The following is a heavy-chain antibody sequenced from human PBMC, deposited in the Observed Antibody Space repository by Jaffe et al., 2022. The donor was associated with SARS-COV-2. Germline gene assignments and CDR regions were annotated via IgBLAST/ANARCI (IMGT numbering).Heavy chain of an antibody. CDR1: GFSLSTSGVG. V-gene: IGHV2-5*02. CDR3: AHRRVWSGGSYYYDSSGPNGGWFDP. J-gene: IGHJ5*02. CDR2: IYWDDDK. D-gene: IGHD3-22*01. Sequence: QITLKESGPTLVKPTQTLTLTCTFSGFSLSTSGVGVGWIRQPPGKALEWLALIYWDDDKRYSPSLKSRLTITKDTSKNQVVLTMTNMDPVDTATYYCAHRRVWSGGSYYYDSSGPNGGWFDPWGQGTLVTVSS.